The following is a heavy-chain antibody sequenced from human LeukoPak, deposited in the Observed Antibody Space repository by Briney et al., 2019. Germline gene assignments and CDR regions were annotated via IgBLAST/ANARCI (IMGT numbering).Heavy chain of an antibody. D-gene: IGHD3-3*01. J-gene: IGHJ4*02. CDR2: ISSSGSTI. CDR3: AGVLRFFDY. V-gene: IGHV3-48*03. CDR1: GFTLSSYE. Sequence: QPGGSLRLSCAASGFTLSSYEMNWVRQAPGKGLEWVSYISSSGSTIYYADPVKGRFTISRDNAKNSLYLQMNSLRAEDTAVYYCAGVLRFFDYWGQGTLVTVSS.